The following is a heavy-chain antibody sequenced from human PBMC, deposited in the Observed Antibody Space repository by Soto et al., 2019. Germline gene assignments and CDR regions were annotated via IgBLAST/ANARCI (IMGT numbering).Heavy chain of an antibody. Sequence: QVQLVESGGGVVQPGRSLRLSCAASGFTFSSYGMHWVRQAPGKGLEWVAVIWYDGSNKYYADSVKGRFTISRDNSKNTLYLQMNRLRAEDTAVYYCARAFRPGAIQLTIDYWGQGTLVTVSS. CDR3: ARAFRPGAIQLTIDY. V-gene: IGHV3-33*01. CDR2: IWYDGSNK. CDR1: GFTFSSYG. J-gene: IGHJ4*02. D-gene: IGHD5-18*01.